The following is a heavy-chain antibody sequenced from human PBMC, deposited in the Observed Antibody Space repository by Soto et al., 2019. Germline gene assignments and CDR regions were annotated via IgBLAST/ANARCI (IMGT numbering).Heavy chain of an antibody. V-gene: IGHV1-8*01. CDR2: MNPNSGNT. CDR3: ARKALRYFDWLPTDFDY. J-gene: IGHJ4*02. CDR1: GYTFTSYD. D-gene: IGHD3-9*01. Sequence: QVQLVQSGAEVKKPGASVKVSCKASGYTFTSYDINWVRQATGQGLEWMGWMNPNSGNTGYAQKFQGRVTMTRNTSISTAYMELSSLRSEDTAVYYCARKALRYFDWLPTDFDYWGQGPLVTVSS.